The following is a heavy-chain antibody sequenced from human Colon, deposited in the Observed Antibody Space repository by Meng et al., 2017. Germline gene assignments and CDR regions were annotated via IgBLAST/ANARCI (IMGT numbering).Heavy chain of an antibody. Sequence: VQLVQSGAEVKKPGASGKVSCKSSGYPFNNYDINWVRQATGQGLEWMGWMNPNSGNTGYAQKFQGRVTITMNTSMTTAYMELRSLRSDDTAIYYCARGIRRGDYWFDPWGQGTLVTVSS. V-gene: IGHV1-8*03. CDR3: ARGIRRGDYWFDP. CDR1: GYPFNNYD. CDR2: MNPNSGNT. D-gene: IGHD2-21*02. J-gene: IGHJ5*02.